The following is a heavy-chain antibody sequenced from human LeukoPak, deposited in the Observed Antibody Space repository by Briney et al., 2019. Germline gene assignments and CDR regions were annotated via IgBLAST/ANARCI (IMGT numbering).Heavy chain of an antibody. CDR2: VSYDGGKK. CDR3: ARDPLGVLSYFDY. V-gene: IGHV3-30*03. J-gene: IGHJ4*02. D-gene: IGHD3-16*01. Sequence: GGSLRLSCAASGFTFSSSGMHWVRQAPGKGLEWVAFVSYDGGKKYYADSVKGRFTISRDNSKNTLYLQMNSLTADDTAVYYCARDPLGVLSYFDYWGQGTLVTVSS. CDR1: GFTFSSSG.